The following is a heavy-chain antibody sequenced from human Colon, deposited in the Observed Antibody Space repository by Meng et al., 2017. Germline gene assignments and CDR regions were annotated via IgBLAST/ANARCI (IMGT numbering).Heavy chain of an antibody. Sequence: QVQLQEAGPGLVRPSETLSLICAVSGASVRSPDYQWGWVRQPPGKGLEWIGYARIDYANTNYNPSLKSRVNVSLDTSKNQFSLNVRSVTAADTAVYYCARDYWGSLDFWGQGILVTVSS. D-gene: IGHD3-16*01. V-gene: IGHV4-61*08. CDR2: ARIDYANT. CDR3: ARDYWGSLDF. J-gene: IGHJ4*02. CDR1: GASVRSPDYQ.